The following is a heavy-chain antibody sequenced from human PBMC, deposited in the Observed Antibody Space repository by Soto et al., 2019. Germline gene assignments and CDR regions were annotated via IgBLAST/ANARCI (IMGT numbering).Heavy chain of an antibody. V-gene: IGHV4-39*01. D-gene: IGHD4-4*01. J-gene: IGHJ4*02. Sequence: SETLSLTCTVSGGSVTNSSYYWGWIRQSPGKGLEWIGSVYYRGRSYSKSYVKSRVTISVDTSKNQFSLNLNSVTASDTAVYFCVSQRTTVITPAYFDYWGPGALVTVS. CDR2: VYYRGRS. CDR3: VSQRTTVITPAYFDY. CDR1: GGSVTNSSYY.